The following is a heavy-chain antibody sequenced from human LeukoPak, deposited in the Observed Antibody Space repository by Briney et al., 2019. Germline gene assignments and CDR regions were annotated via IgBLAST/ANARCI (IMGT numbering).Heavy chain of an antibody. D-gene: IGHD4-17*01. CDR3: AKDPGLVTTVTRSGADAFDI. CDR1: GFTFSSYA. Sequence: GGSLRLSCAASGFTFSSYAMSWVRQAPGKGLEWVSAISGSGGSTYYADSVKGRFTISRDNSKNTLYLQMNSLRAEDTAVYYCAKDPGLVTTVTRSGADAFDIWGQGTMVTVSS. CDR2: ISGSGGST. V-gene: IGHV3-23*01. J-gene: IGHJ3*02.